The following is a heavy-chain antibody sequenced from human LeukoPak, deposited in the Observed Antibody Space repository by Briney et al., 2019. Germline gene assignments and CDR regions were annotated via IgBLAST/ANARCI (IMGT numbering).Heavy chain of an antibody. CDR2: INPSGGST. CDR1: GYTFTKYY. V-gene: IGHV1-46*01. CDR3: VGAAAVNLPFDY. D-gene: IGHD6-13*01. Sequence: ASVKVSCKASGYTFTKYYIHWVRQAPGQGLEWMGIINPSGGSTSYAQKFQGRVTLTSDTSTSTVYMELSSLRSEDTAVYFCVGAAAVNLPFDYWGQGSLVTVSS. J-gene: IGHJ4*02.